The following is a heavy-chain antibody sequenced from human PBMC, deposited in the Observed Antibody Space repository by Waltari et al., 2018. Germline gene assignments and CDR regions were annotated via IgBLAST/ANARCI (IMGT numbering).Heavy chain of an antibody. V-gene: IGHV1-2*02. J-gene: IGHJ6*03. CDR3: ARASRPDYYYYYYMDV. Sequence: QVQLVQSGAEVKKPGASVKVSCKASGYTFTGYYMHWVRQAPGQGLEWMGWINPNSGGTNYAQKFQGRVTMTRDTSISTAYMELSRLRSDDTAVYYCARASRPDYYYYYYMDVWGKGTTVTISS. CDR1: GYTFTGYY. CDR2: INPNSGGT. D-gene: IGHD6-6*01.